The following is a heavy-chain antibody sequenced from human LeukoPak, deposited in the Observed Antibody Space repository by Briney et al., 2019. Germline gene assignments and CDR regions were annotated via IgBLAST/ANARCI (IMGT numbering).Heavy chain of an antibody. CDR1: GFTFSNYW. CDR3: VGGDY. V-gene: IGHV3-7*01. CDR2: INQDGSDK. Sequence: GGSLRLSCAASGFTFSNYWMTWVRQAPGKGLEWVANINQDGSDKYYVDSVKGRFTISRDNTKNSLYLQMNSLRAEDTAVYYCVGGDYWGQGTLVTVSS. J-gene: IGHJ4*02.